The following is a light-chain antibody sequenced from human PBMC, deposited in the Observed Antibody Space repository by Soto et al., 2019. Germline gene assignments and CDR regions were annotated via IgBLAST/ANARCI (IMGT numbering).Light chain of an antibody. V-gene: IGLV2-14*01. J-gene: IGLJ2*01. CDR3: SSYTSSSTLVV. CDR1: SSDIGGYNY. CDR2: EVS. Sequence: QSALTQPASVSGSPGQSITISCAGTSSDIGGYNYVYWYQQHPAKAPKVIIYEVSTRPSGVSNRFSGSKSGNTASLTISGLQAEDEADYYCSSYTSSSTLVVFGRGTKLTVL.